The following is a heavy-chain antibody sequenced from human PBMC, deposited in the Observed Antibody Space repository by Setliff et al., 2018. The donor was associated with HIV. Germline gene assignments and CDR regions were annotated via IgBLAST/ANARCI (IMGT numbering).Heavy chain of an antibody. D-gene: IGHD3-10*01. V-gene: IGHV1-18*01. J-gene: IGHJ1*01. CDR2: IGPYNDRT. Sequence: GASVKVSCKASGYTFIAYGISWVRRAPGQGLEWMGWIGPYNDRTEYERKFQGRVTMTTDTSANTAYMELRSLGSDDTAVYYCAQAQTSVSGSYYQYLQHWGQGTLVTVSS. CDR3: AQAQTSVSGSYYQYLQH. CDR1: GYTFIAYG.